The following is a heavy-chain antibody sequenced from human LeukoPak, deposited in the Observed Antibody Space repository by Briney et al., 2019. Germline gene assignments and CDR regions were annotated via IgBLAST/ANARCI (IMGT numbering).Heavy chain of an antibody. CDR2: ISSSSNNI. V-gene: IGHV3-48*01. CDR3: AKRGLAAALFR. Sequence: GGSLRLSCAASGFTFSSYSMNWVRQAPGKGLEWVSYISSSSNNIYYADSVKGRFTISRDNARNSLYLQMNRLRAEDTAVYYCAKRGLAAALFRWGQGTLVTVSS. CDR1: GFTFSSYS. D-gene: IGHD6-13*01. J-gene: IGHJ4*02.